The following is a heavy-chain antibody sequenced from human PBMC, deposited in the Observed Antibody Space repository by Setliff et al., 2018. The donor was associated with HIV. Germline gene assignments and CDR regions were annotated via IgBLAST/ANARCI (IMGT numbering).Heavy chain of an antibody. Sequence: SETLSLTCRVSGGSIRDYYWNWIRQPAGKGLEWIGRIYSDGSTDYNPSLKSRVTMAVDTSKNQFSLKLSSVTAADTAVYYCAGQNSGYAPGPFDYWGQGILVTVSS. V-gene: IGHV4-4*07. J-gene: IGHJ4*02. CDR3: AGQNSGYAPGPFDY. D-gene: IGHD5-12*01. CDR2: IYSDGST. CDR1: GGSIRDYY.